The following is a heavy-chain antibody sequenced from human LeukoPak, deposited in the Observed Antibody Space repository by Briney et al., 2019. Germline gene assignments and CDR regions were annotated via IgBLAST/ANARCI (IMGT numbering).Heavy chain of an antibody. J-gene: IGHJ4*02. CDR2: IIPILGIA. CDR1: GGTFISYA. CDR3: ARDRKAITMVRGALYYFDY. Sequence: SVTVSFKASGGTFISYAISWVRQAPGQGLKWMGRIIPILGIANYAQKFQGRVTITADKSTSTAYMELSSLRSEDTAVYYCARDRKAITMVRGALYYFDYWGQGTLVTVSS. V-gene: IGHV1-69*10. D-gene: IGHD3-10*01.